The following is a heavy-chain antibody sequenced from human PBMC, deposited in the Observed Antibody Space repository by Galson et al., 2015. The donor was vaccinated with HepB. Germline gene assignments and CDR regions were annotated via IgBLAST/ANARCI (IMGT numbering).Heavy chain of an antibody. CDR1: GFTFSSYA. J-gene: IGHJ4*02. Sequence: SLRLSCAASGFTFSSYAMHWVRQAPGKGLEWVAVISYDGNNKYYADSVKGRFTISRDNSKNTLYLQMNSLRAEDTAVYYCARDSERWELQLEAVDYWGQGTLVTVSS. CDR2: ISYDGNNK. V-gene: IGHV3-30*04. D-gene: IGHD1-26*01. CDR3: ARDSERWELQLEAVDY.